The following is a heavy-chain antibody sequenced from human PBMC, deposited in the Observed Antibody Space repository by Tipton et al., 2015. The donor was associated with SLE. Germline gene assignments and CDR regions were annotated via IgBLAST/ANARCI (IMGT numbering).Heavy chain of an antibody. CDR3: ARDWGGEALDF. J-gene: IGHJ4*02. CDR2: IYTGGRT. CDR1: GDSINSGTYY. D-gene: IGHD2-21*01. Sequence: TLSLTCSVSGDSINSGTYYWNWIRQPAGKGPEWIGRIYTGGRTIHNPSLNSRVTMSLDTAKSQFSLKLTSVTAADTAVYYCARDWGGEALDFWGQGTLVTVSS. V-gene: IGHV4-61*02.